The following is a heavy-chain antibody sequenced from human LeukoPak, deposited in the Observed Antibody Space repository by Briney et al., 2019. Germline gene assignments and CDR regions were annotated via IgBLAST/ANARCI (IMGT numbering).Heavy chain of an antibody. CDR1: GFTFSSYA. J-gene: IGHJ6*02. CDR3: AKDKSSGWSYYYYYGMDV. CDR2: ISGSGGST. V-gene: IGHV3-23*01. D-gene: IGHD6-19*01. Sequence: TGGSLRLSCAASGFTFSSYAMSWVRQAPGKGLEWVSAISGSGGSTYYADSVKGRFTISRDNSKNSLYLQMNSLRTEDTALYYCAKDKSSGWSYYYYYGMDVWGQGTTVTVSS.